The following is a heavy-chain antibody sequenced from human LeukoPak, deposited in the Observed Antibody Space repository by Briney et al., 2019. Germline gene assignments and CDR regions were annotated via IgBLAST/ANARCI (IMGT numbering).Heavy chain of an antibody. J-gene: IGHJ6*03. V-gene: IGHV1-69*13. CDR1: GGTFSSYA. Sequence: ASVIVSCKASGGTFSSYAISWVRQAPGQGLEWMGGIIPIFGTANYAQKFQGRVTITADESTSTAHMELSSLRSEDTAVYYCARDLRIAAAGWEYYYYMDVWGKGTTVTVSS. CDR3: ARDLRIAAAGWEYYYYMDV. D-gene: IGHD6-13*01. CDR2: IIPIFGTA.